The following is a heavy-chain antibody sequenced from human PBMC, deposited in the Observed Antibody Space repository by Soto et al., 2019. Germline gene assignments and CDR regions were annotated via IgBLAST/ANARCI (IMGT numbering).Heavy chain of an antibody. J-gene: IGHJ5*02. Sequence: GGSLRLSCAASGFTFSNYGMHWVRQAPGKGLEWVAGIWYDGSNPYYADSVKGRFTISRDSSKNTVYLQINSLRAEDTAVFYCARDSDSRADSGWFHPWGQGTLVTVSS. D-gene: IGHD4-4*01. V-gene: IGHV3-33*01. CDR2: IWYDGSNP. CDR3: ARDSDSRADSGWFHP. CDR1: GFTFSNYG.